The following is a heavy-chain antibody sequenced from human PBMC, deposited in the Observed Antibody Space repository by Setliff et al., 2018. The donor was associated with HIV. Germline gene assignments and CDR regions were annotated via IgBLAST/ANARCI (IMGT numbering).Heavy chain of an antibody. CDR2: AFYSDNT. CDR3: ARQVGNKVLFDS. V-gene: IGHV4-4*02. D-gene: IGHD7-27*01. CDR1: GGSISSSNW. J-gene: IGHJ4*02. Sequence: SETLSLTCAVSGGSISSSNWWSWVRQPPGKGLEWIGSAFYSDNTYYKPSLKNRVTISVDTSKNQLSLKLSSVTAADTAVYYCARQVGNKVLFDSWGQGTLVTVSS.